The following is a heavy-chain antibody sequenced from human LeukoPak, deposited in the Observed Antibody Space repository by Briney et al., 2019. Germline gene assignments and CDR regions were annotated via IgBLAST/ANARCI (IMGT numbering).Heavy chain of an antibody. V-gene: IGHV4-39*01. CDR2: IYYGGST. D-gene: IGHD6-19*01. Sequence: GSLRLSCAASGFTFSDNYMSWIRQPPGKGLEWIGSIYYGGSTYYNPSLKSRVTISVDTSKNQSSLKLSSVTAADTAVYYCARQGSSGWYAGTFDYWGQGTLVTAS. CDR1: GFTFSDNY. J-gene: IGHJ4*02. CDR3: ARQGSSGWYAGTFDY.